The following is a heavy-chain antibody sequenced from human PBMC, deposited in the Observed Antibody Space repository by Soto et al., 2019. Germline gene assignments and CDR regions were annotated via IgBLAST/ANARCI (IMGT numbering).Heavy chain of an antibody. CDR3: ARDLRVGANSDACDV. D-gene: IGHD3-3*01. J-gene: IGHJ3*01. CDR1: GYSFDSFG. V-gene: IGHV1-18*01. Sequence: QLVQSGAEVKKPGASMKVSCQASGYSFDSFGISWVRQAPGQGLEWMGRVNAHNHITKYAQKAQDRVTITRGTSTSTDYLEVRSLRSDDTSVYSCARDLRVGANSDACDVWGPGTMVTVSS. CDR2: VNAHNHIT.